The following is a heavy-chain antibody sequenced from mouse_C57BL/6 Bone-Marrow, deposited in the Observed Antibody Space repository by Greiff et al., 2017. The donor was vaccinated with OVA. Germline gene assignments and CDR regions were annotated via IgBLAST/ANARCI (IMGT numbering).Heavy chain of an antibody. Sequence: QVQLQQPGAELVMPGASVKLSCKASGYTFTSYWMHWVKQRPGQGLEWIGEIDPSDSYTNYNQKFKGKSTLTVDKSSSTVYMQLSSLTSDDSAVYYCAREALYYGNSYYFDYWGQGTTLTVSS. CDR2: IDPSDSYT. CDR1: GYTFTSYW. V-gene: IGHV1-69*01. CDR3: AREALYYGNSYYFDY. D-gene: IGHD2-1*01. J-gene: IGHJ2*01.